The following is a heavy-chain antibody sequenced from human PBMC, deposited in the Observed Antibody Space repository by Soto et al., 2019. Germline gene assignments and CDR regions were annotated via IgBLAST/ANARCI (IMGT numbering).Heavy chain of an antibody. Sequence: SLTCTVSGGSISSYYWSWIRQPPGKGLEWIGYIYYSGSTNYNPSLKSRVTISVDTSKNQFSLKLSSVTAADTAVYYCALRGYSYGYIDYWGQGTLVTVSS. CDR2: IYYSGST. J-gene: IGHJ4*02. CDR3: ALRGYSYGYIDY. V-gene: IGHV4-59*01. D-gene: IGHD5-18*01. CDR1: GGSISSYY.